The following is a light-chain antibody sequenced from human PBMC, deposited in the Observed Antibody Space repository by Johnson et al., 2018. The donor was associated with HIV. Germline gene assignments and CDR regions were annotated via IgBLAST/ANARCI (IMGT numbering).Light chain of an antibody. CDR2: DNN. CDR1: SSNIGNNY. CDR3: GTWASSLSASFF. V-gene: IGLV1-51*01. Sequence: QSILTQPPSVSAAPGQKVTISCSGSSSNIGNNYVSWYQQLPGTAPKLLIYDNNKQPSGIPDRFSGSKSGTSATLGITGIQTGDEADYYCGTWASSLSASFFFGTGTKVTVL. J-gene: IGLJ1*01.